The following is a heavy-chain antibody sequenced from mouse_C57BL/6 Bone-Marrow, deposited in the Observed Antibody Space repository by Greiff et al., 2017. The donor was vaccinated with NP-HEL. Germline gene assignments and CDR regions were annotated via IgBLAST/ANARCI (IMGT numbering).Heavy chain of an antibody. J-gene: IGHJ4*01. Sequence: VQLQQSGAELVKPGASVKLSCKASGYTFTSYWMHWVKQRPGQGLEWIGMIHPNSGSTNYNEKFKSKATLTVYKSSSTAYMQLSSLTSEDSAVYYCARWLPSYYAMDYWGQGTSGTVSS. D-gene: IGHD2-2*01. CDR2: IHPNSGST. V-gene: IGHV1-64*01. CDR1: GYTFTSYW. CDR3: ARWLPSYYAMDY.